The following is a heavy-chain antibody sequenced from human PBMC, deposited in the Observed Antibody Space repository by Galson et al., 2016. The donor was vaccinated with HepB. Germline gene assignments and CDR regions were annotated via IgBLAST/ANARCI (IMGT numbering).Heavy chain of an antibody. D-gene: IGHD7-27*01. CDR3: ARTLMMGTDVFNI. Sequence: TLSLTCSVSGGSISSGDYYWTWIRQSPGKGLEWIGYRHYSGSPTYNPSLKSRVTISVDTSKNKFSLNLTSVTAADTALYFCARTLMMGTDVFNIWGQGTMVSVSS. J-gene: IGHJ3*02. V-gene: IGHV4-30-4*01. CDR2: RHYSGSP. CDR1: GGSISSGDYY.